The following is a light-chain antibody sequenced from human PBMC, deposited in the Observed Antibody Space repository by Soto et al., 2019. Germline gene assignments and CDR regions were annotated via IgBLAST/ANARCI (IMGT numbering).Light chain of an antibody. V-gene: IGLV2-23*02. CDR2: AVS. CDR3: CSYAGSKSLV. J-gene: IGLJ2*01. Sequence: QSALTQPASVSGSPGQSITISCTGTSADVGNYNLVSWYQQHPGNTPKVMIYAVSKRPSGVSNRFSGSKSGNTASLTISGLQAEDEAEYYCCSYAGSKSLVLGGGTKLTVL. CDR1: SADVGNYNL.